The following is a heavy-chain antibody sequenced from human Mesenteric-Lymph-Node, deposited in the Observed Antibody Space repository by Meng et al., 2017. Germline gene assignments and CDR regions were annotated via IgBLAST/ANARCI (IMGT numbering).Heavy chain of an antibody. J-gene: IGHJ4*02. CDR3: ARGGPIAVAGSVRLDY. CDR1: GDSISSGSYY. CDR2: LYTSGTT. V-gene: IGHV4-61*02. D-gene: IGHD6-19*01. Sequence: SETLSLTCTVSGDSISSGSYYWRCIRQPAGKGLEWVGRLYTSGTTNYNPSLKSRVTISVDSSKNQFSLKLSSVTATDTAVYFCARGGPIAVAGSVRLDYWGQGALVTVSS.